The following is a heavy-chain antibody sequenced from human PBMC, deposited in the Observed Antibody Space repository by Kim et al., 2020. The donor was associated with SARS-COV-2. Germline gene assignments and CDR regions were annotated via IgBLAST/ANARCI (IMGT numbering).Heavy chain of an antibody. CDR3: ARQRIVVVPAANPYYYYGMDV. J-gene: IGHJ6*02. CDR1: GFTFSSYD. V-gene: IGHV3-13*04. D-gene: IGHD2-2*01. CDR2: IGTAGDT. Sequence: GGSLRLSCAASGFTFSSYDMHWVRQATGKGLEWVSAIGTAGDTYYPGSVKGRFTNSRENAKNSLYLQMNSLRAGDTAVYYCARQRIVVVPAANPYYYYGMDVLGQGTTVTVSS.